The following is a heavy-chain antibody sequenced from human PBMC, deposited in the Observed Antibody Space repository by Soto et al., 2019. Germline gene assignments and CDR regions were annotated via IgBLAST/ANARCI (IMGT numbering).Heavy chain of an antibody. D-gene: IGHD6-19*01. J-gene: IGHJ4*02. CDR3: TRLAGTSFDY. V-gene: IGHV3-73*02. CDR1: GFTFSGSA. Sequence: EVQLVESGGGLVQPGGSLKLSCAAYGFTFSGSAMHWVRQASGKGLEWVGRIRSKANSYATAYAASVKGRFTISRDDSKNTAYLQMNSLKTEDTAVYYCTRLAGTSFDYWGQGTLVTVSS. CDR2: IRSKANSYAT.